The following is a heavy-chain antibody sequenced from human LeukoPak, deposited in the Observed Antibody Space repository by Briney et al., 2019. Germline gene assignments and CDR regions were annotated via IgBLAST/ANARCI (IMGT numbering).Heavy chain of an antibody. CDR2: IIGTGAGT. Sequence: GGSLRLSCAASGFTFSNYVMTWVRQAPGKGLEWVSAIIGTGAGTYYADSVKGRFTISRDNSKNTLYLQMNSLRAEDTAVYYCAKGSPAILYYCMDVWGKGTTVTVSS. J-gene: IGHJ6*03. CDR3: AKGSPAILYYCMDV. D-gene: IGHD2-21*01. CDR1: GFTFSNYV. V-gene: IGHV3-23*01.